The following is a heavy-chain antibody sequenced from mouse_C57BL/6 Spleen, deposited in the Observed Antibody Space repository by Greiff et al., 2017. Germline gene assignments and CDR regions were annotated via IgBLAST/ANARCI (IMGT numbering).Heavy chain of an antibody. CDR1: GYTFTSYW. CDR2: IDPSDSYT. V-gene: IGHV1-69*01. CDR3: ARRSHYYGSSSAWFAY. D-gene: IGHD1-1*01. J-gene: IGHJ3*01. Sequence: QVQLQQPGAELVMPGASVKLSCKASGYTFTSYWMHWVKQRPGQGLEWIGEIDPSDSYTNYNQKFKGKSTLTVDKSSSTAYMQLSSLTSEDSAVYYCARRSHYYGSSSAWFAYWGQGTLVTVSA.